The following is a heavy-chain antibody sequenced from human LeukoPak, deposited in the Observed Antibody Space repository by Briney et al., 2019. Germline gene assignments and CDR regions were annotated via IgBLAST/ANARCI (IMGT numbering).Heavy chain of an antibody. J-gene: IGHJ6*03. CDR3: ARDGRGQLLVPYYYYYMDV. Sequence: GGSLRLSCAASGFTFSSYAMHWVRQAPGKGLEWVAVIPYDGSIKYYADSVKGRFTISRDNSKSTLYLQMNSLRAEDTAMYYCARDGRGQLLVPYYYYYMDVWGKGTTVTVSS. CDR1: GFTFSSYA. D-gene: IGHD6-13*01. CDR2: IPYDGSIK. V-gene: IGHV3-30*04.